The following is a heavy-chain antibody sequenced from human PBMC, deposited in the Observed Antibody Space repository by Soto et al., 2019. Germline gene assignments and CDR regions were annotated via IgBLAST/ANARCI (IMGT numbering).Heavy chain of an antibody. CDR1: GFTFTSYW. Sequence: VGSLRLSCAASGFTFTSYWMSWVRQAPGKGLEWVANIKQDGSEKYYVDSVKGRFTISRDNAKNSLYLQMNSLRAEDTALYYCARELYYYDSSGYLQAFDIWGQGTMVTVSS. CDR2: IKQDGSEK. J-gene: IGHJ3*02. D-gene: IGHD3-22*01. CDR3: ARELYYYDSSGYLQAFDI. V-gene: IGHV3-7*03.